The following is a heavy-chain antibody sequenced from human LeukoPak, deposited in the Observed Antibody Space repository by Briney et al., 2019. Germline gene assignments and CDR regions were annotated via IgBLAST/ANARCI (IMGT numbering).Heavy chain of an antibody. CDR1: GFTFSSYA. J-gene: IGHJ4*02. CDR2: ISGSGGNT. V-gene: IGHV3-23*01. D-gene: IGHD1-26*01. Sequence: GGSLRLSCAASGFTFSSYAMNWVRQAPGKGLEWVSAISGSGGNTYYADSVKGRFTISRDNAKNTLYLQMNSLRADDTAVYYCARVGTTARASFDYWGQGILVTVSS. CDR3: ARVGTTARASFDY.